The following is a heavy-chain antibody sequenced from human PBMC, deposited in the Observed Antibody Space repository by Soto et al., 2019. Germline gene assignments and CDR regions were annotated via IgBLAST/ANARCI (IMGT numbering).Heavy chain of an antibody. J-gene: IGHJ6*02. CDR3: ARGGDTGATSYYYSGMDV. Sequence: GGSLRLSCAASGFTFSSYDMHWVRQATGKSLEWVSTIGTAGDTYYPGSVKGRFTISRENAKNSLYLQMNSLRAEDTAVFFCARGGDTGATSYYYSGMDVWGQGTTVTVSS. CDR1: GFTFSSYD. CDR2: IGTAGDT. V-gene: IGHV3-13*01. D-gene: IGHD1-1*01.